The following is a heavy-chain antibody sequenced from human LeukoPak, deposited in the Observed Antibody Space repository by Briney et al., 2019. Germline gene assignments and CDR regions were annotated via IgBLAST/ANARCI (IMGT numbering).Heavy chain of an antibody. Sequence: SETLSLTCAVSGGSISSSSYYWGWIRQPPGKGLEWIGSIYYSGSTYYNPSLKSRVTISVDTSKNQFSLKLSSVTAADTAVYYCARAPRKGSFDYWGQGTLVTVSS. CDR3: ARAPRKGSFDY. CDR1: GGSISSSSYY. CDR2: IYYSGST. D-gene: IGHD6-6*01. V-gene: IGHV4-39*07. J-gene: IGHJ4*02.